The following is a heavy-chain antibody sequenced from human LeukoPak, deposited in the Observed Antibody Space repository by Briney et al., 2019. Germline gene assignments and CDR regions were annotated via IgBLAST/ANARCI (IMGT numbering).Heavy chain of an antibody. V-gene: IGHV4-61*05. D-gene: IGHD3-22*01. J-gene: IGHJ3*02. CDR2: IYYSGST. CDR3: ASRLAHDAFDI. Sequence: SETLSLTCTVSGGSISSSSFYWGWIRQPPGKGLEWIGYIYYSGSTNYNPSLKSRVTISVDTSKNQFSLKLSSVTAADTAVYYCASRLAHDAFDIWGQGTMVTVSS. CDR1: GGSISSSSFY.